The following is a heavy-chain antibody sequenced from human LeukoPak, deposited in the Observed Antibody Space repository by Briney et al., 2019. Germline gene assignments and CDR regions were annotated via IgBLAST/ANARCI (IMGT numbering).Heavy chain of an antibody. V-gene: IGHV3-23*01. CDR1: GFTFGSCA. Sequence: PGGSLRLSCAASGFTFGSCAMNWVRQAPGMGLEWVSTISGIGINTYYADSVKGRFTISRDNSKNTVYPEMNSLRAEDTALYYCAKGPSIVVVVAALGYWGQGTLVTVSS. CDR2: ISGIGINT. D-gene: IGHD2-15*01. J-gene: IGHJ4*02. CDR3: AKGPSIVVVVAALGY.